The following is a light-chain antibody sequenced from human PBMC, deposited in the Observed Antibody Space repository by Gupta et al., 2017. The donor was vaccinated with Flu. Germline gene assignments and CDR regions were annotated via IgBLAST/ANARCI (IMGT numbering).Light chain of an antibody. CDR2: DVT. V-gene: IGLV2-14*01. CDR1: NSDFVANNY. J-gene: IGLJ2*01. Sequence: QSALTQPASVSASPGQSAAISCTGTNSDFVANNYVSWYQVHPDRAPKLIIYDVTNRPSGVSTRFSGSKAGNTASLTISGLQADDEATYYCSSNTDSDTPWVFGGGTKVTVL. CDR3: SSNTDSDTPWV.